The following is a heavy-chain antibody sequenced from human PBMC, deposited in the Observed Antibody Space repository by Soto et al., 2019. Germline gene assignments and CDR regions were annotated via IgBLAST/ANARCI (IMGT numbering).Heavy chain of an antibody. CDR1: GGSISSGGYS. CDR2: IYHSGST. V-gene: IGHV4-30-2*01. D-gene: IGHD1-26*01. J-gene: IGHJ5*02. CDR3: ASRPSGSGFDP. Sequence: QLQLQESGSGLVKPSQTLSLTCAVSGGSISSGGYSWIWIRQPPGKGLEWIGYIYHSGSTYYSPSLKXRXTXSXXRSKNQSSLKLSSVTAAATAVYYCASRPSGSGFDPWGQGTLVTVSS.